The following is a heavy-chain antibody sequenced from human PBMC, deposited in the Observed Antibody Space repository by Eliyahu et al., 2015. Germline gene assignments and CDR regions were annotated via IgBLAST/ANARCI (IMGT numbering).Heavy chain of an antibody. CDR3: TRSEGYYYGPDV. CDR1: GGSISSYY. Sequence: QVQLQESGPGLVKPSETLSLTCTVSGGSISSYYWSWIRQPPGKGLEWIGYIYYTGSTDYNPSLKSRVTISVDTSKNQFSLKVSSVTAADTAVYYCTRSEGYYYGPDVWGQGTTVTVSS. D-gene: IGHD1-14*01. CDR2: IYYTGST. J-gene: IGHJ6*02. V-gene: IGHV4-59*08.